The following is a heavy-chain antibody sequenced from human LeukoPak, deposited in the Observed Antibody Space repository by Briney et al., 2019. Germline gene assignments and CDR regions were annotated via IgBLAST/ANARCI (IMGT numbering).Heavy chain of an antibody. Sequence: SETLSLTCTVSGGSISSGDYYWSWIRQPPGTGLEWLGYIYYSGSTYYNPSLKSRVTISVDTSKNQFSLKLSSVTAADTAVYYCAREYYDSSGLPHNWFDPWGQGTLVTVSS. CDR1: GGSISSGDYY. J-gene: IGHJ5*02. V-gene: IGHV4-30-4*01. CDR2: IYYSGST. D-gene: IGHD3-22*01. CDR3: AREYYDSSGLPHNWFDP.